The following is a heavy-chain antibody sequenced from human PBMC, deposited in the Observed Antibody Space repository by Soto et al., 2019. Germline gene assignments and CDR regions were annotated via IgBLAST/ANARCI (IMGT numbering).Heavy chain of an antibody. CDR3: ARHEGFGDSYWYFDL. CDR2: IYPGDSDT. D-gene: IGHD4-17*01. Sequence: PGESLKISCKGSGYIFTSYWIGWARQMPGKGLEWMGIIYPGDSDTTYSPSFQGHVTISADKSISTAYLQWSSLKASDTAMYYCARHEGFGDSYWYFDLWGRGTLVTVSS. CDR1: GYIFTSYW. V-gene: IGHV5-51*01. J-gene: IGHJ2*01.